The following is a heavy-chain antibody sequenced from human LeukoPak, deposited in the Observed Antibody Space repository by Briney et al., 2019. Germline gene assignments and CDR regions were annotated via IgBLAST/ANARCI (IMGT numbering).Heavy chain of an antibody. Sequence: PSETLSLTCSVSGGSISDYFWGWTRQPPGKGLEWIGHVYYIGKPTCSPSLESRVSISVDTSKNQFSLELTSVTAADTAVYYCARRFRTGGDLHHDAYDVWGQGTVVTVSS. CDR1: GGSISDYF. CDR3: ARRFRTGGDLHHDAYDV. D-gene: IGHD3-16*01. CDR2: VYYIGKP. J-gene: IGHJ3*01. V-gene: IGHV4-59*12.